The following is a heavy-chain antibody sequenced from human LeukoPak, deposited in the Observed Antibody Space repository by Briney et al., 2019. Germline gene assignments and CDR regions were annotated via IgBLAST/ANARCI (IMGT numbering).Heavy chain of an antibody. Sequence: GGSLRLSCVASGFTFSSYSMNWVRQAPGKGLEWVSYISSSSSTIYYADSVKGRFTISRDNAKNSLYLQMNSLRDEDTAVYYCARAAPYSSSFKYFQHWGQGTLVTVSS. D-gene: IGHD6-13*01. CDR2: ISSSSSTI. CDR3: ARAAPYSSSFKYFQH. J-gene: IGHJ1*01. CDR1: GFTFSSYS. V-gene: IGHV3-48*02.